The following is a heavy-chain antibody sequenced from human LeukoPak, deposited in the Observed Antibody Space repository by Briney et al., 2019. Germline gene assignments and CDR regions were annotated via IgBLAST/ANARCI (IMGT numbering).Heavy chain of an antibody. CDR3: ARDIAAGAFDI. CDR2: ITGSGHNT. CDR1: GFTFSDYV. Sequence: GGSLRLSCAASGFTFSDYVMGWVRQAPGKGLEWVSSITGSGHNTYYADSVKGRSTISRDNAKNSLYLQMNSLRAEDTAVYYCARDIAAGAFDIWGQGTMVTVSS. D-gene: IGHD6-13*01. V-gene: IGHV3-21*01. J-gene: IGHJ3*02.